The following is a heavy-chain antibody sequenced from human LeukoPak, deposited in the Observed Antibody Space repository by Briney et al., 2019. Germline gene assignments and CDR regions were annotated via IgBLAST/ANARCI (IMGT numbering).Heavy chain of an antibody. CDR2: FDPVQGKT. D-gene: IGHD2-2*02. Sequence: ASVKVSCKVSGYTLTEFSIHWVRQAPGRGLEWVGGFDPVQGKTLYAQKFQGRVTMTEDTSTDTAYVELGGLRSEDTAVYFCATGSAAIVDYLDNWGQGTLVTVSS. CDR3: ATGSAAIVDYLDN. V-gene: IGHV1-24*01. J-gene: IGHJ4*02. CDR1: GYTLTEFS.